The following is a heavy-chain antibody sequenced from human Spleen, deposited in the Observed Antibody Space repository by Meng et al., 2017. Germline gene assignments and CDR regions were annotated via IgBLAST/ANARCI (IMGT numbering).Heavy chain of an antibody. V-gene: IGHV4-30-4*01. J-gene: IGHJ4*02. CDR2: IYYSGIT. D-gene: IGHD6-13*01. CDR1: SGSIDITDYY. CDR3: ARGPIATAGTAFDY. Sequence: QVQLQDSGPGLVKPSQTLSLTRTVSSGSIDITDYYWSWIRQPPGKGLEWLGYIYYSGITYYNPSLKSRITISLDTSKNQFSLRLSSVTAADTAVYYCARGPIATAGTAFDYWGQGTLVTVSS.